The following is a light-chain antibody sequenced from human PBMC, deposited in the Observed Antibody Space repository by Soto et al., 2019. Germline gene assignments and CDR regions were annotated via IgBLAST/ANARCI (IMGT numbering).Light chain of an antibody. Sequence: EIVLTQSPATLSLSPGERATLSCRASQSVSSYLAWYQQKPGQAPRLLIYDASNRATGIPDRFSGSGSGTDFTLTISRLEPEDFAVYYCQQYGNSPITFGQGTRLETK. J-gene: IGKJ5*01. CDR2: DAS. V-gene: IGKV3-20*01. CDR1: QSVSSY. CDR3: QQYGNSPIT.